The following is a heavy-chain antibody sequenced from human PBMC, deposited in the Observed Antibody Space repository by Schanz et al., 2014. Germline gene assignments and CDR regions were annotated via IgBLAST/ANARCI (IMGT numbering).Heavy chain of an antibody. CDR3: VRDLGGDQTDY. Sequence: VQLVESGGGLVQPGGSLRLSCAASGFTFSTYWMHWVRQAPGKGLEWVGFISFDGRNTGYAHSVKGRFTISRDNSMNTVYLQVNSLRAEDTAVYYCVRDLGGDQTDYWGQGTLVTVSS. V-gene: IGHV3-30*03. J-gene: IGHJ4*02. CDR2: ISFDGRNT. D-gene: IGHD4-17*01. CDR1: GFTFSTYW.